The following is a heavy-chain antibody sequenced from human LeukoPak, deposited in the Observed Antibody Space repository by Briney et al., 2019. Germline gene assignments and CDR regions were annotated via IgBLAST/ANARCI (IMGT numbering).Heavy chain of an antibody. D-gene: IGHD6-19*01. Sequence: GESLKISCKGSGYSFTSYWIGWVRQMPGKGLEWMGIIYPGDSDTRYSPSFQGQVTISADKSISTAYLQWSSLKASDTAMYYCARCRVYNSGWTYTDAFDIWGQGTMVTVSS. V-gene: IGHV5-51*01. CDR2: IYPGDSDT. CDR3: ARCRVYNSGWTYTDAFDI. J-gene: IGHJ3*02. CDR1: GYSFTSYW.